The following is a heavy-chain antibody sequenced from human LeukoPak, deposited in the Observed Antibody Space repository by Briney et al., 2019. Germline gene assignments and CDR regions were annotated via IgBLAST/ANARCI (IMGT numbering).Heavy chain of an antibody. Sequence: TSETLSLTCNVSGGSFNKYYWSWVRQPPGKGLEWIVYIYVSGFTNYSPSLKSRLTISADTSNNQFYLKLSSVTAADTAVYYCGRAAGTKSYGLRGTIDYWGQGALVTVS. CDR2: IYVSGFT. V-gene: IGHV4-59*01. CDR1: GGSFNKYY. CDR3: GRAAGTKSYGLRGTIDY. J-gene: IGHJ4*02. D-gene: IGHD3-16*02.